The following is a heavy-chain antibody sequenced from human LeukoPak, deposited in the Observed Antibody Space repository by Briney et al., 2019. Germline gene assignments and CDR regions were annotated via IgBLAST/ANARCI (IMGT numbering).Heavy chain of an antibody. CDR1: GGSFSGYY. Sequence: SETLSLTCAVYGGSFSGYYWGWIRQPPGEGLEWIGGIHYSGNTYYNPSLKSRVTISVDTSKNQFSLKLSSVTAADTAVYYCARLGAGPTYYDFWSGYSSFYFDYWGQGTLVTVSS. CDR3: ARLGAGPTYYDFWSGYSSFYFDY. D-gene: IGHD3-3*01. V-gene: IGHV4-34*01. CDR2: IHYSGNT. J-gene: IGHJ4*02.